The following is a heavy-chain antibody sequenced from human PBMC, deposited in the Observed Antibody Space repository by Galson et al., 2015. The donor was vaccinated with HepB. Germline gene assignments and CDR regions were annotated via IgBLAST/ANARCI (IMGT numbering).Heavy chain of an antibody. V-gene: IGHV3-33*01. D-gene: IGHD2-15*01. CDR2: IWYDGSNK. J-gene: IGHJ6*02. CDR3: ARDQPKLYCSGGSCYYYYYGMDV. CDR1: GFTFSSYG. Sequence: SLRLSCAASGFTFSSYGMHWVRQAPGKGLEWVAVIWYDGSNKYYADSVKGRFTISRDNSKNTLYLQMNSLRAEDTAVYYCARDQPKLYCSGGSCYYYYYGMDVWGQGTTVTVSS.